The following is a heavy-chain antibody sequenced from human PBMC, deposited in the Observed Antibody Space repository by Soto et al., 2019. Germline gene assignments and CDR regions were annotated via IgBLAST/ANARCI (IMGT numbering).Heavy chain of an antibody. CDR3: ARDLGSSWYPEYFQH. CDR2: IKPDGSEK. D-gene: IGHD6-13*01. V-gene: IGHV3-7*01. J-gene: IGHJ1*01. CDR1: GFTFSSYW. Sequence: GGSLRLSCAASGFTFSSYWMSWVRQAPGKGLEWVANIKPDGSEKWYVESVKGRFTISRDNAKNSLYLQMNSLRAEDTAVYYCARDLGSSWYPEYFQHWGQGTLVTVSS.